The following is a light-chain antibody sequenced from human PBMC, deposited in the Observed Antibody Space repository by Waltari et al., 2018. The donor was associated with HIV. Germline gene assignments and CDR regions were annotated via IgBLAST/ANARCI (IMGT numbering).Light chain of an antibody. CDR3: VSYDSRLDERL. V-gene: IGLV1-47*01. J-gene: IGLJ3*02. CDR2: RNY. Sequence: QSVLTQPPSVSGTPGQTVTLPCSGSTSHLQTEALYWYQQLPGTAPKLIIDRNYKRPSGVSDRFSCSKSGASASLVISGLRSEDEAHYYCVSYDSRLDERLFGGGTKLTVL. CDR1: TSHLQTEA.